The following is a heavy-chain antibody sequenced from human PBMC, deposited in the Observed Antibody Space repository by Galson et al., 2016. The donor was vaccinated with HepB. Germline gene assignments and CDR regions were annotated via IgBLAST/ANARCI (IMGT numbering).Heavy chain of an antibody. V-gene: IGHV3-48*02. Sequence: SLRLSCAASRFTFSNYNMSWVRQAPGKGLEWVSYISSTSTTIYYADSVRGRFTISRDNARNSLYLQMNSLRDDDTAVYYCARHLVLPMVRGVSDYWGQGTRVTVSS. D-gene: IGHD3-10*01. J-gene: IGHJ4*02. CDR2: ISSTSTTI. CDR3: ARHLVLPMVRGVSDY. CDR1: RFTFSNYN.